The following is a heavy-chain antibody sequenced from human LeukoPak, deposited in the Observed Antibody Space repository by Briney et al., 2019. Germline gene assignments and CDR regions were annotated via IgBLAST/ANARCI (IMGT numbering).Heavy chain of an antibody. CDR3: ARAPFLEWLLYGYYFDY. V-gene: IGHV4-59*01. Sequence: PSETLSLTCTVSGGSISSYYWSWIRQPPGKGMEWMGYIYDSVGTTYNPSLKSGVTISVDTSKNPFSLKLSSVTAAAPAFISVARAPFLEWLLYGYYFDYWGQGTLVTVSS. J-gene: IGHJ4*02. CDR1: GGSISSYY. D-gene: IGHD3-3*02. CDR2: IYDSVGT.